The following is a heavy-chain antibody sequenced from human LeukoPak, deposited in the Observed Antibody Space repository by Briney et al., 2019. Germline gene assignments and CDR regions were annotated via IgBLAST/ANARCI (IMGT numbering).Heavy chain of an antibody. D-gene: IGHD3-10*01. CDR1: GGSFSGYY. CDR2: INHSGST. CDR3: ARGMRLQWFGELSFDY. Sequence: SETLSLTCAVYGGSFSGYYWSWIRQPPGKGLEWIGEINHSGSTNYNPSLKSRVTISVDTSKNQFSLKLSSVTAADTAVYYCARGMRLQWFGELSFDYWGQGTLVTVSS. J-gene: IGHJ4*02. V-gene: IGHV4-34*01.